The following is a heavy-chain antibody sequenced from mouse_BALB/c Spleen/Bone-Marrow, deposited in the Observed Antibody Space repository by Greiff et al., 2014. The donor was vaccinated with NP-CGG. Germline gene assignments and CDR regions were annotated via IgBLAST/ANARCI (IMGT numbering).Heavy chain of an antibody. CDR1: GFSLTTYG. D-gene: IGHD2-12*01. CDR2: IWRGGST. Sequence: QVQLQQSGPSLVQPPQSLSITCTVSGFSLTTYGVHWVRQSPGKGLEWLGVIWRGGSTDYNAAFMSRLSITKDNSKSQVFFKMNSLQADDTAIYYCARYLGGTMDYWGQGTSVTVSS. J-gene: IGHJ4*01. CDR3: ARYLGGTMDY. V-gene: IGHV2-5-1*01.